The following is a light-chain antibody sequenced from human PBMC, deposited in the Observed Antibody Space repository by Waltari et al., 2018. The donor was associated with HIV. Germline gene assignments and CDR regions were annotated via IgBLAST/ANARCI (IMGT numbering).Light chain of an antibody. CDR1: SSDVGGYNY. CDR3: SSYTSTYV. Sequence: QSALTQPASVSGSPGQSITISCTGTSSDVGGYNYVSWYQQHPGKAPKLMIYDVSNRPSGVSTRCSGSKSGNTASLTISGLQAEDEADYYCSSYTSTYVFGTGTKVTVL. CDR2: DVS. V-gene: IGLV2-14*01. J-gene: IGLJ1*01.